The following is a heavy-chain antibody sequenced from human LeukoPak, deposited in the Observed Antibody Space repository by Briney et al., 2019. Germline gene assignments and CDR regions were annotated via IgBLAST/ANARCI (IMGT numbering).Heavy chain of an antibody. D-gene: IGHD6-13*01. J-gene: IGHJ6*02. V-gene: IGHV3-48*01. Sequence: GGSLRLSCAASGFTFSSYSMNWVRPAPGKGLEWVSYISSSSSTIYYADSVKGRFTISRDNAKNSLYLQMNSLRAEDTAVYYCAREGTAAAAPGGYYGMDVWGQGTTVTVSS. CDR3: AREGTAAAAPGGYYGMDV. CDR1: GFTFSSYS. CDR2: ISSSSSTI.